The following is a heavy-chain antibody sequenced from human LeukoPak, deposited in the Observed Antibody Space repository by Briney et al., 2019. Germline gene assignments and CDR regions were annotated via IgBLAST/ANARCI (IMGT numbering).Heavy chain of an antibody. D-gene: IGHD6-19*01. V-gene: IGHV4-34*01. Sequence: PSETLSLTCAVYGGSFSGYYWSWIRQPPGKGLEWIGEINHSGSTNYNPSLKRRVTISVDTSKNQFSLKLSSVAAADTAVYYCARRTRGLAVAGAFDYWGQGTLVTVSS. CDR1: GGSFSGYY. CDR2: INHSGST. CDR3: ARRTRGLAVAGAFDY. J-gene: IGHJ4*02.